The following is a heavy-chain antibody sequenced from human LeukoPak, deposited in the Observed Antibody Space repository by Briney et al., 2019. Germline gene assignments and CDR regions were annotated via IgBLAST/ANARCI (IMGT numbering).Heavy chain of an antibody. J-gene: IGHJ4*02. CDR2: ISAYNGNT. D-gene: IGHD3-22*01. CDR3: ARAPTMIVPEPFDY. V-gene: IGHV1-18*01. Sequence: ASVKVSCKASGYTFTSYGISWVRQAPGQGLEWMGGISAYNGNTNYAQKLQGRVTMTTDTSTSTAYMELRSLRSDDTAVYYCARAPTMIVPEPFDYWGQGTLVTVSS. CDR1: GYTFTSYG.